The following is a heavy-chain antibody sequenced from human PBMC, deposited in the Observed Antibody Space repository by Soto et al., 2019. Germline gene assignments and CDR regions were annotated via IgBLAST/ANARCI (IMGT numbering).Heavy chain of an antibody. CDR3: ARERRDDFWSGYYYYGMDV. J-gene: IGHJ6*02. CDR2: IYYSGST. Sequence: SETLSLTCTFSGGSISSGGYYWSWIRQHPGKGLEWIGYIYYSGSTYYNPSLKSRVTISVDTSKNQFSLKLSSVTAADTAVYYCARERRDDFWSGYYYYGMDVWGQGTTVTVSS. D-gene: IGHD3-3*01. V-gene: IGHV4-31*03. CDR1: GGSISSGGYY.